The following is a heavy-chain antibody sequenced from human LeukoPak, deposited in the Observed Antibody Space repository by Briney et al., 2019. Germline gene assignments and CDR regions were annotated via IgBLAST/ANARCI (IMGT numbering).Heavy chain of an antibody. CDR1: GGSFSGYY. CDR3: ARVGPWTLNYCDSSGYYSNWFDP. V-gene: IGHV4-34*01. CDR2: INHSGST. D-gene: IGHD3-22*01. Sequence: PSETLSLTCAVYGGSFSGYYWSWIRQPPGKGLEWIGEINHSGSTNYNPSLKSRVTISVDTSKNQFSLKLSSVTAADTAVYYCARVGPWTLNYCDSSGYYSNWFDPWGQGTLVTVSS. J-gene: IGHJ5*02.